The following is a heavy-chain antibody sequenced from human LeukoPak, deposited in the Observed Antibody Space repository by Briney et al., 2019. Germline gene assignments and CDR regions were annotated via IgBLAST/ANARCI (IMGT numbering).Heavy chain of an antibody. Sequence: PGGSLRLSCAASGFTFDDYTMHWVRQAPGKGLEWVSLISWDGGSTYYADSVKGRFTISRDNSKNSLYLQMNSLRTEDTALYYCAKDIAPSYDSSGYSNPPGYWGQGTLVTVSS. J-gene: IGHJ4*02. CDR1: GFTFDDYT. CDR3: AKDIAPSYDSSGYSNPPGY. D-gene: IGHD3-22*01. CDR2: ISWDGGST. V-gene: IGHV3-43*01.